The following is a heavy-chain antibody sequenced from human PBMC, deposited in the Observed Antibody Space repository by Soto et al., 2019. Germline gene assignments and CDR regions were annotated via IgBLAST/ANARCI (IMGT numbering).Heavy chain of an antibody. CDR1: GYPFPGYY. J-gene: IGHJ6*02. CDR2: INPNSGGT. V-gene: IGHV1-2*04. Sequence: GSVKVSCKASGYPFPGYYMHWVRQAPGQGLEWMGWINPNSGGTNYEQKFQGWVPMTRDTSISTAYMELSRLRSDDTAVYYCAREEILTGDTAFNDYYYGMDVWGQGTTVTVSS. D-gene: IGHD3-9*01. CDR3: AREEILTGDTAFNDYYYGMDV.